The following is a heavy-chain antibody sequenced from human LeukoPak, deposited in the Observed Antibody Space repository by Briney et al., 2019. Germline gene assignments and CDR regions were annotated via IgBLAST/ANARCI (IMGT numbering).Heavy chain of an antibody. Sequence: PGGSLRLSCVASGFTFDDYAIHWVRQAPGKGLEWVSGINWNSGSIGYADSVKGRFTISRDNAKNSLYLQMNSLRAEDTALYYCTKVGGVTIGPFHYWGQGTLVTVSS. CDR2: INWNSGSI. D-gene: IGHD4-17*01. CDR3: TKVGGVTIGPFHY. V-gene: IGHV3-9*01. J-gene: IGHJ4*02. CDR1: GFTFDDYA.